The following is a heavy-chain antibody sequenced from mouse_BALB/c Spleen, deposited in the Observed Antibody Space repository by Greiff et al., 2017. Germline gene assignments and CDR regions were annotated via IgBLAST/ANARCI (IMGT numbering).Heavy chain of an antibody. Sequence: EVKLMESGPGLVKPSQTVSLTCTVTGISITTGNYRWSWIRQFPGNKLEWIGYIYYSGTITYNPSLTSRTTITRDTSKNQFFLEMNSLTAEDTATYYCAREELRGYFDYWGQGTTLTVSS. CDR3: AREELRGYFDY. D-gene: IGHD1-1*01. J-gene: IGHJ2*01. V-gene: IGHV3-5*02. CDR2: IYYSGTI. CDR1: GISITTGNYR.